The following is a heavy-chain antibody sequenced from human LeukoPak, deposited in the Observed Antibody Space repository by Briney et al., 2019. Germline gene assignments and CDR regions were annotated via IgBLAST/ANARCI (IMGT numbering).Heavy chain of an antibody. D-gene: IGHD3-10*01. J-gene: IGHJ4*02. V-gene: IGHV4-59*12. CDR3: ARMIRFGEFSHFDC. CDR2: MYYSGEV. Sequence: GSLRLSCAASGFTFSSYSMNWVRQAPGKGLEWIGNMYYSGEVYYNPSLKSRVMISSDTSKNQFSLRLRSVIPADTAICYCARMIRFGEFSHFDCWGQGTLVTVSS. CDR1: GFTFSSYS.